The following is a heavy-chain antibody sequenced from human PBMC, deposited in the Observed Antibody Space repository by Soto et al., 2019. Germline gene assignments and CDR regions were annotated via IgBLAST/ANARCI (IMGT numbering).Heavy chain of an antibody. D-gene: IGHD3-3*01. CDR1: GGSISSSSYY. V-gene: IGHV4-39*01. J-gene: IGHJ5*02. CDR2: IYYSGST. Sequence: SDTLSLTCTVSGGSISSSSYYWGWIRQPPGKGLEWIGSIYYSGSTYYNPSLKSRVTISVDTSKNQFSLKLSSVTAADTAVYYCARQPETITIFGVVIIGWFDPWGQGTLVTVSS. CDR3: ARQPETITIFGVVIIGWFDP.